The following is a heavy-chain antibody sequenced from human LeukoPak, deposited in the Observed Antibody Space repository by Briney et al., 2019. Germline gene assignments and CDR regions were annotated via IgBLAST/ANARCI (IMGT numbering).Heavy chain of an antibody. Sequence: GGSLRLSCVASGFTLSSYAMTWVRQAPGKGLEWVSVISGGGNYTYYADSVKGRFTISRDNSKNTLYLQMNSLRAEDTAVYYCAKLGYGGYDLYLGNWGQGTLVTVSS. D-gene: IGHD5-12*01. CDR1: GFTLSSYA. V-gene: IGHV3-23*01. J-gene: IGHJ4*02. CDR2: ISGGGNYT. CDR3: AKLGYGGYDLYLGN.